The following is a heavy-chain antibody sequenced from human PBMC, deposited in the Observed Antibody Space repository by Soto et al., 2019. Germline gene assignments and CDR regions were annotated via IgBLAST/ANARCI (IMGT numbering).Heavy chain of an antibody. CDR3: ARRYGGTFDY. J-gene: IGHJ4*02. D-gene: IGHD2-15*01. CDR2: IYYSGST. Sequence: QVQLQESGPGLVKPSETLSLTCTVSGGSISSYYWSWIRQPPGKGLEWIGYIYYSGSTNYNPSLRSRVTISVDTSKNPFSLTLRSVTAADTAVYYCARRYGGTFDYWGQGTLVTVSS. V-gene: IGHV4-59*08. CDR1: GGSISSYY.